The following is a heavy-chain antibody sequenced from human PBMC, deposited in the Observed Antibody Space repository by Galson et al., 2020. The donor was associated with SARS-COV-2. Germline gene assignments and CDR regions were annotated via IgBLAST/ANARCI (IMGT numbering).Heavy chain of an antibody. CDR1: GFTFSNYA. Sequence: GESLKISCAASGFTFSNYAMNWVRQAPGKGLEWVSAIVGGATVTYYADSVKGRFTVSRDNSKNTLYWQMNSLGGDDTAVYYCARDSRQGHRGDFHHWGRGTLVTVSS. V-gene: IGHV3-23*01. D-gene: IGHD3-16*01. CDR3: ARDSRQGHRGDFHH. CDR2: IVGGATVT. J-gene: IGHJ1*01.